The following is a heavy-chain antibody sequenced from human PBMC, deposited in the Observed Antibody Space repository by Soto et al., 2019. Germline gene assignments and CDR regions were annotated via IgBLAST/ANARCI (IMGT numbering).Heavy chain of an antibody. CDR3: AKSPRSGFEGPWDY. CDR1: GFTFSSDA. CDR2: ISGRGDRT. J-gene: IGHJ4*02. Sequence: HPGGSLRLSCAATGFTFSSDAMNWVRQAPGKGLEWVSGISGRGDRTYYADSVKGRFTISRDNSKNTLFLQMNSLRVEDTALYYCAKSPRSGFEGPWDYWGQGTQVTVSS. D-gene: IGHD5-12*01. V-gene: IGHV3-23*01.